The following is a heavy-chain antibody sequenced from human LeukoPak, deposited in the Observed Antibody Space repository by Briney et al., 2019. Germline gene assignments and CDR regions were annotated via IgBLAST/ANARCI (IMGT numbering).Heavy chain of an antibody. V-gene: IGHV4-59*01. D-gene: IGHD2/OR15-2a*01. CDR3: ARGGGCTTFSYDADY. J-gene: IGHJ4*02. Sequence: SETLSLTCTVSGGAISNYCSSWIRQPPGKGLEWIGYIYSSGSTNYNPSLKSRVTISRDTSKNEFSLKLTSATAADTAVYYCARGGGCTTFSYDADYWGQGTLVTVSS. CDR1: GGAISNYC. CDR2: IYSSGST.